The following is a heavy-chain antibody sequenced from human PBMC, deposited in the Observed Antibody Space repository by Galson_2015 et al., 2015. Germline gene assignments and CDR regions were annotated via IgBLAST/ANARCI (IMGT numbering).Heavy chain of an antibody. V-gene: IGHV4-31*01. J-gene: IGHJ6*03. CDR1: GGSISSGNYY. CDR2: IYYSGNT. CDR3: ARVLENNYYYYYMDV. D-gene: IGHD1/OR15-1a*01. Sequence: LSLTCTVSGGSISSGNYYWSWIRQHPGKGLEWIGYIYYSGNTFYNPSLKSLVTISVDTSKNQFSLKLSSVTAADTAVYYCARVLENNYYYYYMDVWGKGTTVTVSS.